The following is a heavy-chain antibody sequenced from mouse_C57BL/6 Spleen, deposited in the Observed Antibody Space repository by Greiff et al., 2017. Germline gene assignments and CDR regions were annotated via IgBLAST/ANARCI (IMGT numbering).Heavy chain of an antibody. CDR2: INPNNGGT. V-gene: IGHV1-18*01. CDR1: GYTFTDYN. CDR3: ARLMTTVDSDYLDY. Sequence: VQLQQSGPELVKPGASVKIPCKASGYTFTDYNMDWVKQSHGKSLEWIGDINPNNGGTIYNQQFKGKATLTVDKSYSTAYRGLRSLTSEETAVYYCARLMTTVDSDYLDYWGQGTTHTGSS. D-gene: IGHD1-1*01. J-gene: IGHJ2*01.